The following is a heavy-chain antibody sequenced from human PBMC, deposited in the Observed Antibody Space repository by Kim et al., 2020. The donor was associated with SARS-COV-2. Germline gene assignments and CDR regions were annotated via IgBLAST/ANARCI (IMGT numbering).Heavy chain of an antibody. CDR2: IYPDDSDT. D-gene: IGHD3-16*01. Sequence: GESLKISCKTSGYNFAKSWIGWVRQMPGRGLEWMGLIYPDDSDTKYSPSFEGQVTISADKSITTAFLQWTSLTDSATAMYYCGRGALGNGDVWGQGT. J-gene: IGHJ6*01. CDR3: GRGALGNGDV. CDR1: GYNFAKSW. V-gene: IGHV5-51*01.